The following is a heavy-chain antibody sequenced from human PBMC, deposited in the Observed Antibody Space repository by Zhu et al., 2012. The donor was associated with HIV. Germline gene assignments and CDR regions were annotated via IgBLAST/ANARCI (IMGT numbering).Heavy chain of an antibody. CDR2: ISWNSGSI. D-gene: IGHD5-12*01. CDR3: AKDSGSGYDLGGWFDP. J-gene: IGHJ5*02. CDR1: GFTFDDYA. V-gene: IGHV3-9*03. Sequence: EVQLVESGGGLVQPSRSLRLSCAASGFTFDDYAMHWVRQAPGKGLEWVSGISWNSGSIGYADSVKGRFTISRDNAKNSLYLQMNSLRAEDMALYYCAKDSGSGYDLGGWFDPWAREPWSPSPQ.